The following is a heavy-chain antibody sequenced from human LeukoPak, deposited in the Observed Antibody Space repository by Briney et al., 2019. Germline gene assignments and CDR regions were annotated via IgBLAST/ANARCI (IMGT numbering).Heavy chain of an antibody. CDR1: GGSMSSYY. CDR2: IYTSGST. V-gene: IGHV4-4*07. Sequence: SETLSLTCTVSGGSMSSYYWSWIRQPAGKGLEWIGRIYTSGSTNYNPSLKSRVTMSVDTSKNQFSLKLSSVTAADTAVYYCARGARIQSWLDYIDYWGQGTLVTVSS. CDR3: ARGARIQSWLDYIDY. D-gene: IGHD5-18*01. J-gene: IGHJ4*02.